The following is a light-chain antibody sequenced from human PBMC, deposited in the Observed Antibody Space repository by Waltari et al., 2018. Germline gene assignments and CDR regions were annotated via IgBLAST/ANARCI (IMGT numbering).Light chain of an antibody. CDR2: DVS. CDR1: STDVGSSNS. V-gene: IGLV2-14*03. CDR3: TSQSTNNVVL. Sequence: QSALTQPASVSGSPGQSITIPCTGTSTDVGSSNSVAWYQDHPGQGPKVIIYDVSDRLSGVSARFSGSKSGNTASLTISGLQAEDEANYYCTSQSTNNVVLFGGGTKVTVL. J-gene: IGLJ3*02.